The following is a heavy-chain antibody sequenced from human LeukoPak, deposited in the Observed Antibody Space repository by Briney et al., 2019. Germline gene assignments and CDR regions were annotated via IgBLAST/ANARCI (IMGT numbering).Heavy chain of an antibody. CDR2: IWYDGSNK. J-gene: IGHJ5*02. D-gene: IGHD6-13*01. V-gene: IGHV3-33*01. Sequence: GSSLTLSCAASGFTFSSYGMHWVRQAPGKGLEWVAVIWYDGSNKYYADSVKGRFTISRDNPKNTLYLQMNSLRAEDTAVYYCARDRAAADPTNWFDPWGQGTLVTVSS. CDR3: ARDRAAADPTNWFDP. CDR1: GFTFSSYG.